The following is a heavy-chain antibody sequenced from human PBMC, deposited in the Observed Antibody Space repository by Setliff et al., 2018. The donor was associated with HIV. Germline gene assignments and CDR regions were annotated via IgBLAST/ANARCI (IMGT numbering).Heavy chain of an antibody. CDR2: INPGSGAT. D-gene: IGHD2-21*02. CDR3: ARAPIYCGGDCYLFDY. CDR1: GYTFSDCA. J-gene: IGHJ4*02. V-gene: IGHV1-2*02. Sequence: ASVKVSCKASGYTFSDCAIHWVRQAPGEGLEWMGYINPGSGATKSAHKFQGRVTVTRDTSITTTYMELTRLTSDDTAIYYCARAPIYCGGDCYLFDYWGQGTLVTVSS.